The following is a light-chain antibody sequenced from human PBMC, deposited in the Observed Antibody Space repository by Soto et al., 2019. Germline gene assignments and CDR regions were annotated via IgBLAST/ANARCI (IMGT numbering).Light chain of an antibody. CDR2: DVS. V-gene: IGLV2-11*01. CDR3: CSYAGSYPV. Sequence: QSVLTQPRSVSGSPGQSVTISCTGTSSDVGGYNYVSWYQQHPGKAPKLMIYDVSKRPSGVPDRFSGSKSGNTAPLTISGLQAEDEADYYCCSYAGSYPVFGGGTKLTVL. J-gene: IGLJ2*01. CDR1: SSDVGGYNY.